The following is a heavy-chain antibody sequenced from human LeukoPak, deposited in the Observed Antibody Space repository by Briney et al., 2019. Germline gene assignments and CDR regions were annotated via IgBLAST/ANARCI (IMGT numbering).Heavy chain of an antibody. CDR2: ISYDGSNK. D-gene: IGHD6-6*01. CDR3: ARGYSSSSVFDY. CDR1: GFTFSSYG. J-gene: IGHJ4*02. Sequence: GGSLRLSCAASGFTFSSYGMHWVRQAPGKGLEWVTVISYDGSNKYYADPVKGRFTISRDNSKNTLYLQMNSLRAEDTALYYCARGYSSSSVFDYWGQGTLVTVSS. V-gene: IGHV3-30*03.